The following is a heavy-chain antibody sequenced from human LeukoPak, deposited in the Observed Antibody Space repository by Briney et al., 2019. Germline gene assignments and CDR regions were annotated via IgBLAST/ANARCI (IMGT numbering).Heavy chain of an antibody. CDR2: LWYDGSNK. CDR1: GFPFSSYG. V-gene: IGHV3-33*08. D-gene: IGHD6-25*01. Sequence: GGPLRLSFAAPGFPFSSYGMTWVGRAPAKGLGGVAVLWYDGSNKYYAYSVKGRFTISRDNSKNTLYLQMNSLRAEDTAVYYCARGVSLIAAHAGGYYYGMDVWGQGTAVTVSS. J-gene: IGHJ6*02. CDR3: ARGVSLIAAHAGGYYYGMDV.